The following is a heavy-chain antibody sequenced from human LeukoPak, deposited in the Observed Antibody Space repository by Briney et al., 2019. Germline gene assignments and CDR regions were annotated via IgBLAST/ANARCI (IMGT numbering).Heavy chain of an antibody. CDR2: ISAYNGNT. CDR1: GYTFTSYG. J-gene: IGHJ5*02. D-gene: IGHD4-17*01. V-gene: IGHV1-18*01. Sequence: ASVKVSCKASGYTFTSYGISWVRQAPGQGLEWMGWISAYNGNTNYAQRLQGRVTMTTDTSTSTAYMELRSLRSDDTAVYYCARSPDYGDFLMFDPWGQGTLVTVSS. CDR3: ARSPDYGDFLMFDP.